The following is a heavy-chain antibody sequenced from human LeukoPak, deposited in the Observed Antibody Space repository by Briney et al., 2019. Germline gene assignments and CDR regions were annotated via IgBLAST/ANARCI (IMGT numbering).Heavy chain of an antibody. CDR2: IYTGGNT. Sequence: GGSLRLSCAASGFTVDSNYLSWVRQAPGKGLEWVSTIYTGGNTYYAASVKGRFTISRDFSKNTVFLHMNSLRAEGTAMYYCARGDDSGYYDYFDYWGQGALVTVSS. D-gene: IGHD3-22*01. CDR3: ARGDDSGYYDYFDY. J-gene: IGHJ4*02. CDR1: GFTVDSNY. V-gene: IGHV3-53*01.